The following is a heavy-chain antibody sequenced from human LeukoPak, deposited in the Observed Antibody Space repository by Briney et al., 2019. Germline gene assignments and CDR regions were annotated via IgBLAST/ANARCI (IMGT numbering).Heavy chain of an antibody. CDR1: GYTFTGYY. J-gene: IGHJ5*02. Sequence: ASVKVSCKASGYTFTGYYMHWVRQAPGQGLEWMGWINPNSGGTNYAQKFQGRVIMTRDTSISTAYMELSRLRSDDTAVYYCARVRPRIVVVPAATSLTFDPWGQGTLVTVSS. CDR2: INPNSGGT. D-gene: IGHD2-2*01. V-gene: IGHV1-2*02. CDR3: ARVRPRIVVVPAATSLTFDP.